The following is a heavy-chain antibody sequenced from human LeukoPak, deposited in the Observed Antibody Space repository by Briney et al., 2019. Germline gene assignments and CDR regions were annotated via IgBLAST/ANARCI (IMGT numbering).Heavy chain of an antibody. CDR3: ARDRAWNYFDY. J-gene: IGHJ4*02. CDR1: GFTFSSSG. D-gene: IGHD3-3*01. V-gene: IGHV3-30*03. Sequence: GSLRLSCAASGFTFSSSGMHWVRQAPGKGLEWVAIISNDGSRKYYAHSVEGRFTISRDNSKNTLYLQMDSLRAEDTAVYYCARDRAWNYFDYWGQGTLVTVSS. CDR2: ISNDGSRK.